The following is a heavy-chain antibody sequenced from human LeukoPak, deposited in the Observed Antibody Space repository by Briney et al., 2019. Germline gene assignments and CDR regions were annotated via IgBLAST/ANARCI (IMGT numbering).Heavy chain of an antibody. V-gene: IGHV3-30-3*01. CDR2: ISYDGSNE. D-gene: IGHD3-10*01. Sequence: GGSLRLSCAASGFTFGSYAMHWVRQAPGKGLEWVALISYDGSNENYADSVKGRFTTSRDNSKNTLYLQMDSLRAEDTAVYYCAREPYYYVSGSYYGDYWGQGTLVTVSS. J-gene: IGHJ4*02. CDR1: GFTFGSYA. CDR3: AREPYYYVSGSYYGDY.